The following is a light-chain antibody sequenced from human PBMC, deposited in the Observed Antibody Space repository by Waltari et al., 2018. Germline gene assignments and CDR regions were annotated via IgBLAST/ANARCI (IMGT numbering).Light chain of an antibody. CDR3: QQYEKWPTT. J-gene: IGKJ5*01. CDR2: SAS. Sequence: IVVTQSPASPSVSPGERATLSCRASQSVSTKLGWCQQRPGQAPRLPIYSASTRAIGIPDRFSGGGSGTEFTLTISSLQSEDLGIYYCQQYEKWPTTFGQGTRLDSK. CDR1: QSVSTK. V-gene: IGKV3-15*01.